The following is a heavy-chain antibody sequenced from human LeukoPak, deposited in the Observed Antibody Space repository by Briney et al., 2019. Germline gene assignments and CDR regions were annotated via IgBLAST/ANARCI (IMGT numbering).Heavy chain of an antibody. CDR2: ISAYNGNT. Sequence: ASVKVPCKASGYTFTSYGISLVRQAPGQGLEWMGWISAYNGNTNYAQKLQGRVAMTTDTSTSTAYMELRSLRSDDTAVYYCASGERLARGYYYYYMDVWGKGTTVTVSS. D-gene: IGHD6-25*01. V-gene: IGHV1-18*01. CDR3: ASGERLARGYYYYYMDV. CDR1: GYTFTSYG. J-gene: IGHJ6*03.